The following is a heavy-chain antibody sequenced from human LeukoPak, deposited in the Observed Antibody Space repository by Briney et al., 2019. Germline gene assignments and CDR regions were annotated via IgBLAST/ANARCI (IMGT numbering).Heavy chain of an antibody. V-gene: IGHV3-23*01. D-gene: IGHD6-6*01. Sequence: PGGSLRLSCAASGFTFSSYAMSWVRQAPGKGLEWVSAISGSGGSTYYADSVKGRFTISRDNSKNTLYLQMNSLKTEDTAVYYCTYSSSSHRYFDYWGQGTLVTVSS. CDR1: GFTFSSYA. J-gene: IGHJ4*02. CDR2: ISGSGGST. CDR3: TYSSSSHRYFDY.